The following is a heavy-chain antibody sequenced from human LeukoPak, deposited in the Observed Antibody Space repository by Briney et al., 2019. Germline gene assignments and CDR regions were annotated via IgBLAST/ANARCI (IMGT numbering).Heavy chain of an antibody. V-gene: IGHV3-30*02. CDR3: AKDYAGATRYFDY. CDR1: GFTFSSCG. D-gene: IGHD1-26*01. J-gene: IGHJ4*02. Sequence: GGSLRLSCAASGFTFSSCGMHWVRQAPGKGLEWVAFIRYDGSNKYYADPVKGRFTISRDNSKNTLYLQMNSLRAEDTAVYYCAKDYAGATRYFDYWGQGTLVTVSS. CDR2: IRYDGSNK.